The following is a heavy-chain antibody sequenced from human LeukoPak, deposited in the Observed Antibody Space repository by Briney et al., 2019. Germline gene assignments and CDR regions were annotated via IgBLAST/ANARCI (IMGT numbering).Heavy chain of an antibody. CDR2: IKEDGSEK. J-gene: IGHJ5*02. V-gene: IGHV3-7*01. CDR1: RFTFSNYW. CDR3: ARDYGVAGLFDP. Sequence: PGGSLRLSCTASRFTFSNYWMSWVRHAPGKGLELVANIKEDGSEKYYVDSVKGRFTISRDNAKNSLYLQMNSLRAEDTAVYYCARDYGVAGLFDPWGQGTLVTVSS. D-gene: IGHD6-19*01.